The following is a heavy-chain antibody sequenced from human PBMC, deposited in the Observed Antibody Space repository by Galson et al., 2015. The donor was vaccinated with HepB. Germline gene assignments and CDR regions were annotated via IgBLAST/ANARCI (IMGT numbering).Heavy chain of an antibody. V-gene: IGHV1-18*04. CDR1: GYTFTSYG. CDR2: ISAYNGNT. J-gene: IGHJ4*02. CDR3: ARLYYDYVWGSYRNPFDY. Sequence: SVKVSCKASGYTFTSYGISWVRQAPGQGLEWMGWISAYNGNTNYAQKLQGRVTMTTDTSTSTAYMELRSLRSDDTAVYYCARLYYDYVWGSYRNPFDYWGQGTLVTVSS. D-gene: IGHD3-16*02.